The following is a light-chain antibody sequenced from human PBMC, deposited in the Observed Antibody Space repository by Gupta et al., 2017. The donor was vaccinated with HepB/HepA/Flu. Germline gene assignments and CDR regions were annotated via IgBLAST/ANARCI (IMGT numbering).Light chain of an antibody. Sequence: QSALTQPRSVSGSPGPAVTIPCTGTSSDVGVYDYVSWDQHHPSKAPKLVIYDVSKRPSGVPDRFSGSRSGNTASLTISGLQAEDEADYYCCSDAGSYTWVFGGGTKLTVL. CDR2: DVS. J-gene: IGLJ3*02. CDR1: SSDVGVYDY. V-gene: IGLV2-11*01. CDR3: CSDAGSYTWV.